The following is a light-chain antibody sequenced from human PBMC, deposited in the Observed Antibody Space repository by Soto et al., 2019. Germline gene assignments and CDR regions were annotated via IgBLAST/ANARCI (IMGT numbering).Light chain of an antibody. Sequence: QSALSQPASVSGSPGQSITISCTGINSGVVNYEYVSWYQQFPDKAPKLIIYEVSNRPSGVSNRFSGSKSGNTASLTISGLQAEDEADYYCSSYTSSSTYVFGTGTKLTVL. CDR2: EVS. CDR1: NSGVVNYEY. J-gene: IGLJ1*01. CDR3: SSYTSSSTYV. V-gene: IGLV2-14*01.